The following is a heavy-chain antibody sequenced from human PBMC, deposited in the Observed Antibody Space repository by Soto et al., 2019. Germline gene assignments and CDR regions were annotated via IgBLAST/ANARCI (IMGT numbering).Heavy chain of an antibody. V-gene: IGHV4-31*03. CDR1: GGSITGAYY. Sequence: QVQLQESGPGLVKSSETLSLTCNVSGGSITGAYYWNWIRQHPGKGLEWIGSIHYRGTTDYNPSHKSRITITLDRSKNQFALKLSSVTAEDTAVYYCARVRDSFGLDVWGQGTTVTVSS. CDR3: ARVRDSFGLDV. CDR2: IHYRGTT. J-gene: IGHJ6*02. D-gene: IGHD2-15*01.